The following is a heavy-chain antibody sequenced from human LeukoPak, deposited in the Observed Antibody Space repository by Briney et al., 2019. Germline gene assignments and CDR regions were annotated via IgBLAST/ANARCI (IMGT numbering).Heavy chain of an antibody. CDR3: ARDPYYYYYYMDV. J-gene: IGHJ6*03. Sequence: GGSLRLSCAASGFTFSNYWMHWVRQAPGKGLVWVSRINTDGTTINYADSVRGRFTISRDDAKNTLYLQMNSLRAEDTAVYYCARDPYYYYYYMDVWGKGTTVTVSS. CDR2: INTDGTTI. CDR1: GFTFSNYW. V-gene: IGHV3-74*01.